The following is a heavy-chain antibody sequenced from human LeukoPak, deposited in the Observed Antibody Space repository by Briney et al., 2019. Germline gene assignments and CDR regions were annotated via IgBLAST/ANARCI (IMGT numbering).Heavy chain of an antibody. CDR2: INPSGGST. CDR3: ARVAFRQTVTNQLDY. J-gene: IGHJ4*02. V-gene: IGHV1-46*01. CDR1: GYTFTNYY. D-gene: IGHD1-14*01. Sequence: ASLKVSCKASGYTFTNYYIHWVRQAPGQGLEWMGLINPSGGSTSYAQKFQGRVTMTRDTSTSTVYMELSSLKSEDTAVYYCARVAFRQTVTNQLDYWGQGTLVTVSS.